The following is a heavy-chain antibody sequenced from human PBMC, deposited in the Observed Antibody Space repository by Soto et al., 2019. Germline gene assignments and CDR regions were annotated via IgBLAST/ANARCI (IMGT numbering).Heavy chain of an antibody. J-gene: IGHJ5*02. CDR2: IKQDGSEK. CDR3: ARDRQEGTNVKENWFDP. CDR1: GFTFSSYW. Sequence: GGSLRLSCAAFGFTFSSYWMSWVRQAPGKGLEWVANIKQDGSEKYYVDSVKGRFTISRDNAKNSLYLQMNSLRAEDTAVYYCARDRQEGTNVKENWFDPWGQGTLVTVSS. D-gene: IGHD2-8*01. V-gene: IGHV3-7*01.